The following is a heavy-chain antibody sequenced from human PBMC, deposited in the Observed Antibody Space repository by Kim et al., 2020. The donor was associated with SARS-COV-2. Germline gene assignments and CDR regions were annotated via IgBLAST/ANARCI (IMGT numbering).Heavy chain of an antibody. CDR2: INHSGST. Sequence: SETLSLTCAVYGGSFSGYYWSWIRQPPGKGLEWIGEINHSGSTNYNPSLKSRVTISVDTSKNQFSLKLSSVTAADTAVYYCARGRGITIFGVVHMTIGWFDPWGQGTLVTVSS. V-gene: IGHV4-34*01. D-gene: IGHD3-3*01. J-gene: IGHJ5*02. CDR3: ARGRGITIFGVVHMTIGWFDP. CDR1: GGSFSGYY.